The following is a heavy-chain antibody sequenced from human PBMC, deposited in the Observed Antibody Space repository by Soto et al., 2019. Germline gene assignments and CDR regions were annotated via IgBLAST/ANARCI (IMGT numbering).Heavy chain of an antibody. CDR1: GGSFSGYY. V-gene: IGHV4-34*01. Sequence: SETLSLTCSVYGGSFSGYYWSWIRQPPGKGLEWIGEINHSGSTNYSPSLESRVTISVDTSKNQFSLKLSSVTAADTAVYYCARVSLAAAGPTELYYYYCDYMYVWGKGSTVIVS. D-gene: IGHD6-13*01. J-gene: IGHJ6*03. CDR3: ARVSLAAAGPTELYYYYCDYMYV. CDR2: INHSGST.